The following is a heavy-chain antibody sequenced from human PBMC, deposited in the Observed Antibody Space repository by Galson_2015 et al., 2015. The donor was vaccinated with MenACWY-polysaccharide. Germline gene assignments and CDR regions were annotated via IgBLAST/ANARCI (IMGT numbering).Heavy chain of an antibody. V-gene: IGHV4-59*01. CDR3: ARGDDSSGYSGDDAFDI. D-gene: IGHD3-22*01. CDR1: GSSISSYY. CDR2: IYYSGST. Sequence: SETLSLTCTVSGSSISSYYWSWIRQPPGKGLEWIGYIYYSGSTNYNPSLKSRVTISVDTSKNQFSLKLSSVTAADTAVYYCARGDDSSGYSGDDAFDIWGQGTMVTVSS. J-gene: IGHJ3*02.